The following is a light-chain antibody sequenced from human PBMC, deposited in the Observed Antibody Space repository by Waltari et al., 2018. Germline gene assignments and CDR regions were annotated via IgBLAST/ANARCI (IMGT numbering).Light chain of an antibody. J-gene: IGKJ2*01. CDR2: AAS. V-gene: IGKV1-39*01. CDR3: QQSYSTPRT. Sequence: DIPMTQARSSLSASVGDSVTITCRASQSISSYLNWYQQKPGKAPKLLIYAASSLQSGVPSRFSGSGSGTDFTLTISSLQPEDFATYYCQQSYSTPRTFGQGTKLEIK. CDR1: QSISSY.